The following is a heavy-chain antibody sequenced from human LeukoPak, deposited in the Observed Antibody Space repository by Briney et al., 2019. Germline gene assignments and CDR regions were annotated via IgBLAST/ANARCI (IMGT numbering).Heavy chain of an antibody. CDR2: IYYSETT. V-gene: IGHV4-31*03. D-gene: IGHD3-22*01. CDR3: AREAYDSSGHRYFQH. CDR1: GGSISSGAYF. J-gene: IGHJ1*01. Sequence: SQTLSLTCTVSGGSISSGAYFWSWIRQHPGKGLGWIGFIYYSETTYYDPSLESRVIISVDTSKNQFSLKLSSVTAADTAVYYCAREAYDSSGHRYFQHWGQGTLVTVSS.